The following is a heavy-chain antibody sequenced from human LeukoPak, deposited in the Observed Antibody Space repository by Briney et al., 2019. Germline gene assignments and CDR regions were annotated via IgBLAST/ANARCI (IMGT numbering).Heavy chain of an antibody. V-gene: IGHV4-39*01. CDR3: ARLGYDILTGYSPFDY. CDR2: IYYSGST. D-gene: IGHD3-9*01. Sequence: SETLSLTCTVSGGSISSSSYYWGWIRQPPGKGLEWIGSIYYSGSTYYNPSLKSRVTISVDTSKNQFSLQLSSVTAAHTAVYYCARLGYDILTGYSPFDYWGQGTLVTVSS. CDR1: GGSISSSSYY. J-gene: IGHJ4*02.